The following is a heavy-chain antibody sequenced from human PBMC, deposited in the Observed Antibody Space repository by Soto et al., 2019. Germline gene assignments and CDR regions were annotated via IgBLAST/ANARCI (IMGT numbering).Heavy chain of an antibody. CDR2: ISTYSGDT. CDR3: ARHHGPTTSENWFDP. Sequence: QVHLVQSGVEVKTPGPSVKVSCQASGYTFFTYDISWVRRAPGQGLEWMGWISTYSGDTKYAQKFQGRVTMTTDTSTTTAYLELRSLRSDDTAVYYCARHHGPTTSENWFDPWGQGTLVTVSS. D-gene: IGHD5-12*01. J-gene: IGHJ5*02. CDR1: GYTFFTYD. V-gene: IGHV1-18*01.